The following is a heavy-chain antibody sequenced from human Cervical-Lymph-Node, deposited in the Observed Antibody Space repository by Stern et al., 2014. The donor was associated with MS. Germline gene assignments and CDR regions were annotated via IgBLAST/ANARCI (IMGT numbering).Heavy chain of an antibody. CDR3: AGSGTYYPDY. CDR2: VHYSGNT. CDR1: GGSISSYY. Sequence: QVQLQESGPGLVKPSETLSLTCSVSGGSISSYYWNWIRQPPGKGLEWIANVHYSGNTNYNPSLKSRVPILLNTFHKKISLKLASVPAADTAVYYCAGSGTYYPDYWGQGILVTVSS. V-gene: IGHV4-59*08. J-gene: IGHJ4*02. D-gene: IGHD3-3*01.